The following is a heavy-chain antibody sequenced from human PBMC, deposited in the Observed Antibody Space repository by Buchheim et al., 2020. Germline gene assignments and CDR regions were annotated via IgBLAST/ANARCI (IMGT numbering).Heavy chain of an antibody. Sequence: QVQLVQSGAEVKKPGASVKVSCKASGYTFTGYYMHWVRQAPGQGLEWMGWINPNSGGTNYAQKFQGWVTMTRDTSISTAYMELSRLSSDDTAVYYCARGSYGDNSPGNYYYYYYMDVWGKGTT. CDR2: INPNSGGT. CDR1: GYTFTGYY. D-gene: IGHD4-17*01. V-gene: IGHV1-2*04. CDR3: ARGSYGDNSPGNYYYYYYMDV. J-gene: IGHJ6*03.